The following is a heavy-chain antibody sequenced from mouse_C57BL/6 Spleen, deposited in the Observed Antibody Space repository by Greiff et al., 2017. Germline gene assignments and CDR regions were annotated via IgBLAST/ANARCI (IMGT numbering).Heavy chain of an antibody. J-gene: IGHJ4*01. D-gene: IGHD2-12*01. CDR1: GFTFSDYG. V-gene: IGHV5-15*01. CDR2: ISNLAYSI. Sequence: DVMLVESGGGLVQPGGSLKLSCAASGFTFSDYGMAWVRQAPRTGPEWVAFISNLAYSIYYADTVTGRFTISREKAKNTLYLEMSSLRSEDTAMYYCARHEDYTAMDYWGQGTSVTVSS. CDR3: ARHEDYTAMDY.